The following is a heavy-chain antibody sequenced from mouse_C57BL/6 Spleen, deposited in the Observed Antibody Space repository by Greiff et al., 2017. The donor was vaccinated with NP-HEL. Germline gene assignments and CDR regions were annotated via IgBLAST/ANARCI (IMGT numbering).Heavy chain of an antibody. CDR1: GYTFTSYW. D-gene: IGHD1-1*01. CDR2: IHPNSGST. CDR3: ARGITTVNPPWFAY. V-gene: IGHV1-64*01. J-gene: IGHJ3*01. Sequence: QVQLQQSGAELVKPGASVTLSCKASGYTFTSYWMHWVQQRPGQGLEWIGMIHPNSGSTNYNEKFKSKATLTVDKSSSTAYMQLSSLTSEDSAVYYCARGITTVNPPWFAYWGQGTLVTVSA.